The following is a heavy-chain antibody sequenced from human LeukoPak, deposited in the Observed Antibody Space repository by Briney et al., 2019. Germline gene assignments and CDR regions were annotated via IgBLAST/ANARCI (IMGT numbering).Heavy chain of an antibody. Sequence: GGSLRLSCAASGFTFSSYAMHWVRQAPGKGLEWVAVISYEGSNKYYADSVKGRFTISRDNSKNTLYLQMNSLRAEDTAVYYCARISLGLMIVVDIFDYWGQGTLVTVSS. J-gene: IGHJ4*02. CDR1: GFTFSSYA. V-gene: IGHV3-30-3*01. D-gene: IGHD3-22*01. CDR3: ARISLGLMIVVDIFDY. CDR2: ISYEGSNK.